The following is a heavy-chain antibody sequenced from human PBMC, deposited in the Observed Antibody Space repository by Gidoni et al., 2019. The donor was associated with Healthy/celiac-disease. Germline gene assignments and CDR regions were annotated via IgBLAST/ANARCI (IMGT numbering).Heavy chain of an antibody. CDR3: ASPGYYYDSSGYYTARPYYYGVDV. D-gene: IGHD3-22*01. CDR2: IDPSDSYT. CDR1: GYSFTSYW. J-gene: IGHJ6*02. Sequence: EVQLVQSGAEVKKPGESLRISCKGSGYSFTSYWISWVRQMPGKGLEWMGRIDPSDSYTNYSPSFQGHVTISADKSISTAYLQWSSLKASDTAMYYCASPGYYYDSSGYYTARPYYYGVDVWGQGTTVTVSS. V-gene: IGHV5-10-1*03.